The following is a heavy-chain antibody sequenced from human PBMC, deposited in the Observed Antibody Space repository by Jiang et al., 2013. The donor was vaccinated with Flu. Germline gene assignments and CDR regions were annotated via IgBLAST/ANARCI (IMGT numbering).Heavy chain of an antibody. J-gene: IGHJ4*02. CDR1: GGTSAAIL. Sequence: SSVKVSCKASGGTSAAILSAGCDRPLDKGLSGWEGSIPILGIANYAQKFQGRVTITADKSTSTAYMELSSLRSEDTAVYYCAREISSGWYGDHQSGDYFDYWGQGTLVTVSS. V-gene: IGHV1-69*04. CDR2: SIPILGIA. D-gene: IGHD6-19*01. CDR3: AREISSGWYGDHQSGDYFDY.